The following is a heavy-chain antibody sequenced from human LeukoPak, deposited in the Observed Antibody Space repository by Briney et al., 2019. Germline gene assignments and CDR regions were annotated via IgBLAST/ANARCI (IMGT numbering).Heavy chain of an antibody. J-gene: IGHJ4*02. D-gene: IGHD3-9*01. Sequence: SETLSLTFTVSGGSISSSSYYWGWIRQPPGKGLEWIGSIYYSGSTYYNPSLKSRVTISVDTSKNQFSLKLSSVTAADTAVYYCASAYYDILTGYRALDYWGQGTLVTVSS. CDR1: GGSISSSSYY. CDR2: IYYSGST. CDR3: ASAYYDILTGYRALDY. V-gene: IGHV4-39*07.